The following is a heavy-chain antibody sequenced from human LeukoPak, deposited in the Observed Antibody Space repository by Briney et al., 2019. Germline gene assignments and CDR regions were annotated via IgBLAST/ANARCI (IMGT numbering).Heavy chain of an antibody. V-gene: IGHV6-1*01. Sequence: SQTLSLTCAISGDSVSSNSAAWHWIRQSPSRGLEWLGRTYYRSKLYNDYAVSVKSRITINPDTSKNQFSLQLNSVTPEDTAVYYCASYYDSSGFDYWGQGTLVTVSS. J-gene: IGHJ4*02. CDR3: ASYYDSSGFDY. CDR1: GDSVSSNSAA. CDR2: TYYRSKLYN. D-gene: IGHD3-22*01.